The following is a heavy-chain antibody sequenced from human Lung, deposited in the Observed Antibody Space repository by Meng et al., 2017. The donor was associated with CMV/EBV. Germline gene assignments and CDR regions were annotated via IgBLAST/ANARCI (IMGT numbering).Heavy chain of an antibody. CDR1: GFTFRTYI. CDR3: ASQGGERGS. V-gene: IGHV3-21*01. Sequence: LCPSCSAFGFTFRTYIMNWVRQAPGRGLEWVSSISTSSTYIYYADSVKGRFTISRDNAKNSLYLQMNSLRAEDTAVYYCASQGGERGSWGQGTLVTVSS. CDR2: ISTSSTYI. J-gene: IGHJ5*02. D-gene: IGHD3-16*01.